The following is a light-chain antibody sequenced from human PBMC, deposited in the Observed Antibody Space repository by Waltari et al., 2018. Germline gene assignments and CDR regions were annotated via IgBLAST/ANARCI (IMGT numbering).Light chain of an antibody. Sequence: IVLTQSAGTLSLSPGERATLSCRASQSVGRTLAWYQKRPGQAPRLLIYGASTRATAIPDRFSGSGSGTDFSLTISRLEPEDFAVYYCQHYVHLPVTFGQGTTVEIK. CDR2: GAS. V-gene: IGKV3-20*01. CDR3: QHYVHLPVT. J-gene: IGKJ1*01. CDR1: QSVGRT.